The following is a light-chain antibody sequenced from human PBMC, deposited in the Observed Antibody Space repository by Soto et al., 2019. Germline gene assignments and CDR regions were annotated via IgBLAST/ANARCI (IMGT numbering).Light chain of an antibody. Sequence: QSALTQPASVSGSPGQSITISCTGTSSDVGDYNYVSWYQHHPGKAPKLIIYEVRNRPSGVPNRFSGAKSGNTASLTISGLQADDEADYYCSSYRTGSAFYVFGNGTKVTVL. CDR2: EVR. CDR3: SSYRTGSAFYV. CDR1: SSDVGDYNY. J-gene: IGLJ1*01. V-gene: IGLV2-14*01.